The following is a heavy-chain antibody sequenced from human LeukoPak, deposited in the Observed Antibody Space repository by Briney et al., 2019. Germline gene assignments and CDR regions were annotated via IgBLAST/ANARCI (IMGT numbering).Heavy chain of an antibody. V-gene: IGHV3-48*02. D-gene: IGHD3-10*01. CDR1: GFTFSSYN. CDR3: ARAPLVRGVIPPFDY. CDR2: IISNSSAI. Sequence: SGGTLTLSCTASGFTFSSYNMNWVRQAPGKGLEWVSFIISNSSAIYYADSVNGRFTISRDNAENSLYLQMNSLRDEDAAVYYCARAPLVRGVIPPFDYWGQGALVSVSS. J-gene: IGHJ4*02.